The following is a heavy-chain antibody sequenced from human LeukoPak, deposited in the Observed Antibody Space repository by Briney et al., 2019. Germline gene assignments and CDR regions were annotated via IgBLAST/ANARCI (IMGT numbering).Heavy chain of an antibody. Sequence: SETLSLTCTVSGGSISSSSYYWGWIRQPPGKGLEWIGNIYYTGSTYYNPSLKSRVTISVETSKNQFSLKLTSVTAADTAVYYCARHRCSGGSCYPMNWFDPWGQGTLVTVSS. CDR1: GGSISSSSYY. V-gene: IGHV4-39*01. CDR3: ARHRCSGGSCYPMNWFDP. J-gene: IGHJ5*02. CDR2: IYYTGST. D-gene: IGHD2-15*01.